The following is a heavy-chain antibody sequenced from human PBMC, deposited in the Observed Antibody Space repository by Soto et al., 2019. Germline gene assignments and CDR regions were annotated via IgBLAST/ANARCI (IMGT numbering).Heavy chain of an antibody. V-gene: IGHV3-23*01. D-gene: IGHD3-10*01. J-gene: IGHJ3*02. CDR1: GFTFSSYA. Sequence: GGSLRLSCAASGFTFSSYAMSWVRQAPGKELEWVSAISGSGGSTYYADSVKGRFTISRDNSKNTLYLQMNSLRAEDTAVYYCAKDPGLLWFGESDAFDIWGQGTMVTVSS. CDR2: ISGSGGST. CDR3: AKDPGLLWFGESDAFDI.